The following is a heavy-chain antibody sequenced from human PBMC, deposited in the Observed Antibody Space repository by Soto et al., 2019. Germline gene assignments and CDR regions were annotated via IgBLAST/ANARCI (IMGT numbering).Heavy chain of an antibody. CDR2: ISSSSSTI. V-gene: IGHV3-48*01. D-gene: IGHD2-15*01. Sequence: PGGSLRLSCAASGFTFSSYSMNWVRQAPGKGLEWVSYISSSSSTIYYADSVKGRFTISRDNAKNSLYLQMNSLRAEDTAVYYCARDCSGGSCPLDYWGQGTLVTVSS. CDR3: ARDCSGGSCPLDY. CDR1: GFTFSSYS. J-gene: IGHJ4*02.